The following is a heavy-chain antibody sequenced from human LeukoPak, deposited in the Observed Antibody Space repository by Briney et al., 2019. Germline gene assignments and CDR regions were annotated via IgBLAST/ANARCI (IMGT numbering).Heavy chain of an antibody. CDR2: NNPSGGST. V-gene: IGHV1-46*01. J-gene: IGHJ4*02. CDR3: ARETVVVVDANYFDY. Sequence: ASVKVSCKASGYSFANYYMHWVRQAPGQGLEWLGTNNPSGGSTSYAQKFQGRVAMTRDTSTSTFYMEVSSLRSEDTAVYYCARETVVVVDANYFDYWGQGTLVTVSS. CDR1: GYSFANYY. D-gene: IGHD2-21*01.